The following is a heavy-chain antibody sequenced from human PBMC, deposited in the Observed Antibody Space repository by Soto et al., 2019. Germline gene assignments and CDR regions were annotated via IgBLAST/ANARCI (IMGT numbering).Heavy chain of an antibody. J-gene: IGHJ4*02. V-gene: IGHV4-59*01. CDR1: GGFIISYY. CDR2: IYYSGST. Sequence: TSETLSLTCTVSGGFIISYYWSWIRQPPWKGLEWIGYIYYSGSTNYNPSLKSRVTISVDTSKNQFSLKLSSVTAADTAMYYCASWSHGGNLDYCGQATLVTVSS. D-gene: IGHD2-15*01. CDR3: ASWSHGGNLDY.